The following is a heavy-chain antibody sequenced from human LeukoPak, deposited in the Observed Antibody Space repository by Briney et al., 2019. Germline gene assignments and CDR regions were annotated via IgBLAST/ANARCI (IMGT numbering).Heavy chain of an antibody. CDR2: ISYDGSNK. Sequence: PGGSLRLSCAASGFTFSSYGMHWVRQAPGKGLEWVAVISYDGSNKYYADSVKGGFTISRDNSKNTLYLQMNSLRAEDTAVYYCPAGMATNLPWGQGTLVTVSS. J-gene: IGHJ5*02. D-gene: IGHD5-24*01. CDR1: GFTFSSYG. V-gene: IGHV3-30*03. CDR3: PAGMATNLP.